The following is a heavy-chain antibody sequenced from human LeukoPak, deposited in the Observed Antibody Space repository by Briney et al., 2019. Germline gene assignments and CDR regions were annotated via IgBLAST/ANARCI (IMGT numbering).Heavy chain of an antibody. D-gene: IGHD4-17*01. CDR3: ARVHRGATVMGLDY. CDR2: IYHSGST. Sequence: PSETLSLTCTVSGYSISSGYYWGWIRQPPGKGLEWIGSIYHSGSTYYNPSLKSRVTISVDTSKNQFSLKLSSVTAADTAVYYCARVHRGATVMGLDYWGQGTLVTVSS. CDR1: GYSISSGYY. V-gene: IGHV4-38-2*02. J-gene: IGHJ4*02.